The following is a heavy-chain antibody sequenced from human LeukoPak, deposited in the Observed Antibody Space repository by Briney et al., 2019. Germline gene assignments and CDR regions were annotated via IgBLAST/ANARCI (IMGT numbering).Heavy chain of an antibody. J-gene: IGHJ4*02. V-gene: IGHV4-4*07. CDR1: GGSISTNY. Sequence: SETLSLTCAVSGGSISTNYWSWIRQPAGKGLEWIGRIYSTGSTDYNPSLKSRVTMSADTSKNQLSLKLSSMTAADTAVYYCARDRIAAAATEYWGQGTLVTVSS. CDR3: ARDRIAAAATEY. D-gene: IGHD6-13*01. CDR2: IYSTGST.